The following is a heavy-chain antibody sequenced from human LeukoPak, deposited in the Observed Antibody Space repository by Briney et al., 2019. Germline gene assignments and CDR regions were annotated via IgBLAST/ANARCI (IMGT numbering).Heavy chain of an antibody. CDR1: GYTFTSYG. CDR2: ISGYNANT. CDR3: ARDQGYDILTGYNFDY. V-gene: IGHV1-18*01. Sequence: ASVKVSCKASGYTFTSYGISWGRQAPGQGLEWMGCISGYNANTNYVQKLQGRVTMTTDTSTSTAYMELRSLRSDDTAMYYCARDQGYDILTGYNFDYWGQGTLVTVSS. J-gene: IGHJ4*02. D-gene: IGHD3-9*01.